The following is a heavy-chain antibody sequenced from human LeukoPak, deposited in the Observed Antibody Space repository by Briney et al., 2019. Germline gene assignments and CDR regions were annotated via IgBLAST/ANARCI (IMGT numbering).Heavy chain of an antibody. Sequence: PGGSLRLSCAASGFTFDDYAMHWVRQAPGKGLEWVSGISWNSGSIGYADSVKGRFTISRDNAKNSLYLQMSSLRAEDTAVYYCASGSSSSGEDYFDYWGQGTLVTVSS. D-gene: IGHD6-6*01. J-gene: IGHJ4*02. V-gene: IGHV3-9*01. CDR2: ISWNSGSI. CDR1: GFTFDDYA. CDR3: ASGSSSSGEDYFDY.